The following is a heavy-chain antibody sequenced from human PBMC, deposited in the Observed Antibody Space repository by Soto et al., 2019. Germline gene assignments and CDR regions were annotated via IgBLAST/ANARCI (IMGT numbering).Heavy chain of an antibody. CDR1: GGSFSGHS. CDR3: ARQRRRDGYNYDY. D-gene: IGHD5-12*01. J-gene: IGHJ4*02. CDR2: INHSGRV. Sequence: SETLSLTCAVYGGSFSGHSWTWIRQSPGKGLEWIGDINHSGRVNYSPSLKSRVTISLDTSKNQFSLTLSAVTAADTAVYYCARQRRRDGYNYDYWGQGTLVTLS. V-gene: IGHV4-34*01.